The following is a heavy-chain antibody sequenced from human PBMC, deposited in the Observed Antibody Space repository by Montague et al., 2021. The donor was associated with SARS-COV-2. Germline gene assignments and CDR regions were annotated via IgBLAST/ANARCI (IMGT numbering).Heavy chain of an antibody. CDR3: ARVLPDPVRTQYAFDI. D-gene: IGHD2-2*01. CDR2: IYSSGSA. J-gene: IGHJ4*02. CDR1: GGSITDYY. Sequence: SETLSLTCTVSGGSITDYYWTWVRQPAGEGLEWIARIYSSGSANXKPSLESRSTLSLDTSTNQFSLNVNSVTAADTAVYYCARVLPDPVRTQYAFDIWGQGTLVTVSS. V-gene: IGHV4-4*07.